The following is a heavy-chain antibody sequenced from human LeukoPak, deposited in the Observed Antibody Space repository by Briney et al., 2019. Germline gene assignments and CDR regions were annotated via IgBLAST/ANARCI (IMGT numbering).Heavy chain of an antibody. CDR2: IIPIFGTA. Sequence: GASVKVSCKASGGTFSSYAISWVRQAPGQGLEWMGGIIPIFGTANYAQKFQGRVTITADKSTSTAYMELSSLRSEDTAVYYCARGGGGGYDWDFDYWGQGTLVTVSS. D-gene: IGHD5-12*01. V-gene: IGHV1-69*06. CDR1: GGTFSSYA. J-gene: IGHJ4*02. CDR3: ARGGGGGYDWDFDY.